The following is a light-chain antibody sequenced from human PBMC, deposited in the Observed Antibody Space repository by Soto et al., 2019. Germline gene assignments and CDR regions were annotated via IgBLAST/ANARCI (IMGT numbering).Light chain of an antibody. Sequence: DIQMTQSPSSLSSSVGDRVTITCRTSQDISNYLAWYQQKPGKVPKLLIYAASTSPSGVPSRFSGGGSGTDFSLTISSLQPEDVATYYCQKYNSAPHTFGGGTKVEIQ. CDR2: AAS. CDR3: QKYNSAPHT. J-gene: IGKJ4*01. CDR1: QDISNY. V-gene: IGKV1-27*01.